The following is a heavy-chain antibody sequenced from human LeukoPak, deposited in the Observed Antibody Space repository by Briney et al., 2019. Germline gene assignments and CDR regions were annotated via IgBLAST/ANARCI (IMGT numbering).Heavy chain of an antibody. D-gene: IGHD3-3*01. CDR3: ARANSGGVVTQFDY. J-gene: IGHJ4*02. V-gene: IGHV3-11*01. Sequence: PGGSLRLSCAASGFTFSDYYMSWIRQAPGKGLEWVSYISSSGSTIYYADSVKGRFTISRDNAKNSLYLQMNSLRAEDTALYYCARANSGGVVTQFDYWGQGTLVTVSS. CDR2: ISSSGSTI. CDR1: GFTFSDYY.